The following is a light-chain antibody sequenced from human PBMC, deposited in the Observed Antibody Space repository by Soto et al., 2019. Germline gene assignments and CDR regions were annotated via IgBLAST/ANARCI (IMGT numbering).Light chain of an antibody. Sequence: DIQMTQSPSSLSASVGDRITITCRASQGISTFLNWYQQQPGKAPKLLIYAASSLQSGVPPRFSGSGSGTDFTLTISSLQPEDFAAYYCQQSYDTSWTFGQGTKV. J-gene: IGKJ1*01. CDR2: AAS. V-gene: IGKV1-39*01. CDR3: QQSYDTSWT. CDR1: QGISTF.